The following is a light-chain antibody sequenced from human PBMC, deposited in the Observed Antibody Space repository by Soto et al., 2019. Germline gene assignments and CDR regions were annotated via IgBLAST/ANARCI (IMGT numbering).Light chain of an antibody. Sequence: QSVLAQPASVAGSPGQSITIPFTGTNSDAGGYDYVSWYQQHPGKVPKLIIYEVIKRHSGVSHRFSGSKSGNTASLTISGLQTEDEADYYCSSYTTSSALVFGGGTKVTVL. J-gene: IGLJ2*01. V-gene: IGLV2-14*01. CDR2: EVI. CDR1: NSDAGGYDY. CDR3: SSYTTSSALV.